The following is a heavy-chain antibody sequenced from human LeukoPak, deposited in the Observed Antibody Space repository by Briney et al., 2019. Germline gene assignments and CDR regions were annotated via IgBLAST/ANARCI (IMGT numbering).Heavy chain of an antibody. Sequence: GGSLRLSCAASGFTFRSYAMTWVRQAPGKGLEWVSYISGSSGIIDYADSVKGRFTISRDNAKNSLYLQMNSLRAEDTAVYYCARAGDYYYYGMDVWGQGTTVTVSS. CDR1: GFTFRSYA. V-gene: IGHV3-48*04. CDR3: ARAGDYYYYGMDV. CDR2: ISGSSGII. J-gene: IGHJ6*02.